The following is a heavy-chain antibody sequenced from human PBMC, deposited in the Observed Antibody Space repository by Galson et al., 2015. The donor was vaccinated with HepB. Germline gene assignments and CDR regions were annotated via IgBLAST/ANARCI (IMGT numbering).Heavy chain of an antibody. CDR3: ARLGTEPGGVSKMDA. V-gene: IGHV1-18*01. D-gene: IGHD2-8*02. J-gene: IGHJ6*04. CDR1: GYTFTSYG. Sequence: SVKVSCKASGYTFTSYGFSWVRQAPGQGLEWMGWISGYNGNTNYAQKLEGRVTMTTDTSTSTAYMELRSLRSDDTAVYYCARLGTEPGGVSKMDAWGKGTTVTVSS. CDR2: ISGYNGNT.